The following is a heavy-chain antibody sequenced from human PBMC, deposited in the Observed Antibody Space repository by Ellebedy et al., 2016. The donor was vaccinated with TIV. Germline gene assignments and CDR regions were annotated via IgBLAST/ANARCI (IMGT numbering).Heavy chain of an antibody. CDR1: GGSISSNNW. Sequence: SETLSLXCAVSGGSISSNNWWSWVRQPPGKGLEWFGEIYHSGSTNYNPSLKSRVTISVDKSKNQYSLKLTSVTAADTAVYYCARVASRSDYRNLNYFDYWGQGTLVTVSS. CDR2: IYHSGST. J-gene: IGHJ4*02. V-gene: IGHV4-4*02. D-gene: IGHD4-11*01. CDR3: ARVASRSDYRNLNYFDY.